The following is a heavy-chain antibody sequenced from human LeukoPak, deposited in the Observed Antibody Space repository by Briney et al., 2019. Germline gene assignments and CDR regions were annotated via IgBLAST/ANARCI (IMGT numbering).Heavy chain of an antibody. J-gene: IGHJ6*02. CDR1: GYTFTSYY. Sequence: GASVKVSCKASGYTFTSYYMHWVRQAPGQGLEWMGIINPSGGSTSYAQKFQGRVTMTRDTSTSTVYMELSSLRSEDTAVYYCARDRGSALSYYYYGMDVWGQGTTVTVSS. D-gene: IGHD3-10*01. CDR2: INPSGGST. CDR3: ARDRGSALSYYYYGMDV. V-gene: IGHV1-46*01.